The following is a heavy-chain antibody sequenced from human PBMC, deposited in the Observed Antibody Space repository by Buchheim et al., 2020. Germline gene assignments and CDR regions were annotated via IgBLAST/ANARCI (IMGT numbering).Heavy chain of an antibody. J-gene: IGHJ4*02. CDR1: GFTVSSNY. CDR2: IYSSGST. V-gene: IGHV3-66*02. D-gene: IGHD3-10*01. CDR3: AGSGTYYSVDF. Sequence: EVQLLESGGGLVQPGESLRLSCAASGFTVSSNYMTWVRQAPGKGLEWVSVIYSSGSTYYADSVKGRFTISRDNSKNTLFLQMDSLGADDTAVYYCAGSGTYYSVDFWGEGTL.